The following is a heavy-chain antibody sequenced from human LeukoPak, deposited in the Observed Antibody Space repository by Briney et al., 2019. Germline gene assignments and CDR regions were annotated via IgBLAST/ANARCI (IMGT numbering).Heavy chain of an antibody. Sequence: GASVTVSCKASGYTFTSYAMNWVRQAPGQGLEWMGWINTNTGNPTFAQGFTGRFVFSLDTSVSTAYLQISSLKAEDTAVYYCARTHYYDSSGYYFVPLDFDYWGQGTLVTVYS. CDR3: ARTHYYDSSGYYFVPLDFDY. V-gene: IGHV7-4-1*02. CDR2: INTNTGNP. D-gene: IGHD3-22*01. CDR1: GYTFTSYA. J-gene: IGHJ4*02.